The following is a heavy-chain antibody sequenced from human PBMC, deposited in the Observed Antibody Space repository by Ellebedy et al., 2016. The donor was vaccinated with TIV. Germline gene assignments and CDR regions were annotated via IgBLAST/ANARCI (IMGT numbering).Heavy chain of an antibody. J-gene: IGHJ3*02. CDR3: TRSLEDQLEAFDI. D-gene: IGHD1-1*01. V-gene: IGHV4-61*01. CDR2: IYYSGST. Sequence: SETLSLTXTVSRGSVRSGSYHWSWIRQPPGKGLEWIGYIYYSGSTKYNPSLKSRVTISVDTSKKQISLKLRSVTAADTAVYYCTRSLEDQLEAFDIWGQGTTVTVSS. CDR1: RGSVRSGSYH.